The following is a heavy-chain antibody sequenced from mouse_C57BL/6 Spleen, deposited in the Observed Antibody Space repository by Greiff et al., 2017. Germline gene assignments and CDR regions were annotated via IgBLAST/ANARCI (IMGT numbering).Heavy chain of an antibody. D-gene: IGHD1-1*02. CDR2: IWTGGGT. CDR3: ARNYGGNYDWYFDV. Sequence: QVQLKESGPGLVAPSQSLSITCTVSGFSLTSYAISWVRQPPGKGLEWLGVIWTGGGTNYNSALESRLSISKDNSKSQVFLKMNSLQTDDTARYYCARNYGGNYDWYFDVWGTGTTVTVSS. J-gene: IGHJ1*03. CDR1: GFSLTSYA. V-gene: IGHV2-9-1*01.